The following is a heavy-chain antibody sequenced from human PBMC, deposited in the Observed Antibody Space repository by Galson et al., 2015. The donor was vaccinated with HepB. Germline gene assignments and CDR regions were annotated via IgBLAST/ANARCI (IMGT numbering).Heavy chain of an antibody. CDR2: ISSSGGST. V-gene: IGHV3-23*01. Sequence: SLRLSCAVSGFTFISYAMSWVRQAPGKGLEWVSVISSSGGSTYYTDSVKGRFTISRDNSKNTLFLQMNSLRAEDTAVYYCAKDKDSSGYSHFDYWGQGTLVTVSS. CDR1: GFTFISYA. J-gene: IGHJ4*02. CDR3: AKDKDSSGYSHFDY. D-gene: IGHD3-22*01.